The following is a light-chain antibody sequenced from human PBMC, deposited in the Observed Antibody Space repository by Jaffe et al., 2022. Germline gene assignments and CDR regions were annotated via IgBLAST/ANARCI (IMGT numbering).Light chain of an antibody. CDR1: QSVLYNSKNKNY. CDR2: WAS. Sequence: DIVMTQSPDSLAVSLGERATINCKSSQSVLYNSKNKNYLAWYQQKPGQPPKLLIYWASTRETGVPDRFSGSGSGTDFTLTISSLQAEDVAVYYCQQYYTTPLTFGPGTKVDIK. CDR3: QQYYTTPLT. J-gene: IGKJ3*01. V-gene: IGKV4-1*01.